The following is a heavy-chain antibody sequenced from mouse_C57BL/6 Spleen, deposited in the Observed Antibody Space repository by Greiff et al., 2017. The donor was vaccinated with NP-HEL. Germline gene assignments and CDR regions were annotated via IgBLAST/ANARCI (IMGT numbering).Heavy chain of an antibody. D-gene: IGHD1-1*01. J-gene: IGHJ1*03. V-gene: IGHV1-52*01. CDR1: GYTFTSYW. CDR3: ARGYYYGSGGYFDV. CDR2: IDPSDSET. Sequence: QVQLQQSGAELVRPGSSVKLSCKASGYTFTSYWMHWVKQRPIQGLEWIGNIDPSDSETHYNQKFKDKATLTVDKSSSTAYMQLSSLTSEDSAVYYCARGYYYGSGGYFDVWGTGTTVTVSS.